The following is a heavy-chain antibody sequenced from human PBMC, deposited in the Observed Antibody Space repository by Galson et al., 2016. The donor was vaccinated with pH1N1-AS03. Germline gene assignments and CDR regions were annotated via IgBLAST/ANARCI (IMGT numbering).Heavy chain of an antibody. CDR3: ARTSNADPADFYYYGMGI. D-gene: IGHD4-11*01. CDR1: GRTFSSST. V-gene: IGHV1-69*13. CDR2: IIPMLGSA. J-gene: IGHJ6*02. Sequence: SVKVSCKASGRTFSSSTVSWVRQAPGQGLEWMGGIIPMLGSANYAQKFHDRVTITADESTSTVFMDLSSLKSEDTAVYYCARTSNADPADFYYYGMGIWGQGTTVTVSS.